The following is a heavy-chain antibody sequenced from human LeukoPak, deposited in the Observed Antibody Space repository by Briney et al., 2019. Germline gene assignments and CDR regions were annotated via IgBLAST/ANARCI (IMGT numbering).Heavy chain of an antibody. CDR1: VFTLSHYY. CDR3: ARQGSEIDY. V-gene: IGHV3-11*01. CDR2: ISSSGDTI. J-gene: IGHJ4*02. Sequence: PGGALRLSCAASVFTLSHYYMTWIGQVPGKGVDWLSCISSSGDTIYYADSVKGRFTVSRDNAKSLLYLQMNSLRAEDTAVYYCARQGSEIDYWGQGTLVTVSS.